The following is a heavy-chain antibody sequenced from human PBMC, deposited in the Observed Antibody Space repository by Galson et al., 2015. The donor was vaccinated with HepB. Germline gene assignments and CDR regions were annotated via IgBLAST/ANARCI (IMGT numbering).Heavy chain of an antibody. CDR2: ISYDGSNK. Sequence: SLRLSCAASGFTFSSYGMHWVRQAPGKGLEWVAVISYDGSNKYYADSVKGRFTISRDNSKDTLYLQMNSLRAEDTAVYYCAKDHESYGSSWYLLYYYYYYMDVWGKVTTVTVSS. V-gene: IGHV3-30*18. J-gene: IGHJ6*03. D-gene: IGHD6-13*01. CDR1: GFTFSSYG. CDR3: AKDHESYGSSWYLLYYYYYYMDV.